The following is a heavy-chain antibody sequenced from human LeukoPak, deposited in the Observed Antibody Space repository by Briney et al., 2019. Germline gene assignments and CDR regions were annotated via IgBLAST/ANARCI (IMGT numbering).Heavy chain of an antibody. CDR3: AKDSGDRIRYGDHPLFDY. J-gene: IGHJ4*02. CDR1: GFTVSSNY. D-gene: IGHD4-17*01. Sequence: AGGSLRLSCAASGFTVSSNYMSWVRQAPGKGLEWVSVIYSGGSTYYADSVKGRFTTSRDNSKNTLYLQMNSLRAEDTAVYYCAKDSGDRIRYGDHPLFDYWGQGTLVTVSS. CDR2: IYSGGST. V-gene: IGHV3-53*01.